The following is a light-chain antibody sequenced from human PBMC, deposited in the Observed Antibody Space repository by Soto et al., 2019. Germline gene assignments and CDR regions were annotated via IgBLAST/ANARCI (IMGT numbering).Light chain of an antibody. CDR1: SNDVGYYNY. CDR3: SSYTTAYTQV. J-gene: IGLJ3*02. V-gene: IGLV2-14*01. Sequence: QSALSQPASVSGSPGQSITISCTGTSNDVGYYNYVSWYQQHPGQAPKLMISEVTTRPSGVSDRFSGSKSGNTASLTISRLRAEDEAHYYCSSYTTAYTQVFGGGTQLTVL. CDR2: EVT.